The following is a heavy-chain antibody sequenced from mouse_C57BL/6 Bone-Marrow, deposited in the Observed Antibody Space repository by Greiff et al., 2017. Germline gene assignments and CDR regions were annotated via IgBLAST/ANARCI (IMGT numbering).Heavy chain of an antibody. J-gene: IGHJ1*03. CDR2: IYPGSGST. D-gene: IGHD2-5*01. CDR1: GYTFTSYW. V-gene: IGHV1-55*01. CDR3: AGPYCSNDWYFDV. Sequence: VQLQQPVAELVKPGASVKLSCKASGYTFTSYWITWVKQRPGQGLEWIGDIYPGSGSTNYNEKFKSKATLTVDTSSSTAYMQLSSLTSEDSAVYYCAGPYCSNDWYFDVWGTGTTVTVSS.